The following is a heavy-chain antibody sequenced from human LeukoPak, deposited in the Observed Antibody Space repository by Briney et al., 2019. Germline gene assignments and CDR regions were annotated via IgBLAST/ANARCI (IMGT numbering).Heavy chain of an antibody. V-gene: IGHV3-21*01. CDR3: ARDHQGYCSGGSCARSY. CDR1: GFTFSSYS. CDR2: ISSSSSYI. Sequence: GSLRLSCAASGFTFSSYSMNWVRQAPGKGLEWVSSISSSSSYIYYADSVKGRFTISRDNAKNSLYLQMNSLRAEDTAVYYCARDHQGYCSGGSCARSYWGQGTLVTVSS. D-gene: IGHD2-15*01. J-gene: IGHJ4*02.